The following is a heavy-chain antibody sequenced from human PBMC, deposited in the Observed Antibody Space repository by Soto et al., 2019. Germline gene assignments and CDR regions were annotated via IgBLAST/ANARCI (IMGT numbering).Heavy chain of an antibody. CDR2: ISHYVTVK. CDR3: SKERDTRSSSCSEP. Sequence: GGSLSLSCAASRFTFSNYGMQWVRQAPGKGLEWVAVISHYVTVKYYADSVKGRFTISRDNFQNTLDLQMDSLRAEDTALYYCSKERDTRSSSCSEPWGQGNLVTVSA. V-gene: IGHV3-30*18. J-gene: IGHJ4*02. CDR1: RFTFSNYG. D-gene: IGHD5-18*01.